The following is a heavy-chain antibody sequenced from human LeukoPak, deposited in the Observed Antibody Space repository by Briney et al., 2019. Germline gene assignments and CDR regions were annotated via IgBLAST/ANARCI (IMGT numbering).Heavy chain of an antibody. CDR2: IYSSGST. J-gene: IGHJ4*02. CDR1: GFTFSSYS. V-gene: IGHV3-53*01. D-gene: IGHD6-13*01. Sequence: GGSLRLSCAASGFTFSSYSMNWVRQAPGKGLEWVSVIYSSGSTYYADSVKGRFTISRDNSKNTLYLQMNSLRAEDTAVYYCAREGRYSSSWYFDYWGQGTLVTVSS. CDR3: AREGRYSSSWYFDY.